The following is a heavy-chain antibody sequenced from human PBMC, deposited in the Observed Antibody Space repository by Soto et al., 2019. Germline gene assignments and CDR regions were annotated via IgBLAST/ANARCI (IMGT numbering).Heavy chain of an antibody. V-gene: IGHV1-8*01. Sequence: ASVKVSCKAAGYTFTNYDINWGRQATGQGLEWMGWMNPNSGNTGYTQKFQGRVTMTRDTSISTAYMELSSLRSEDTAVYYCARGFGPDYSNNWFDPWGQGTLVTVSS. CDR3: ARGFGPDYSNNWFDP. CDR2: MNPNSGNT. D-gene: IGHD4-4*01. J-gene: IGHJ5*02. CDR1: GYTFTNYD.